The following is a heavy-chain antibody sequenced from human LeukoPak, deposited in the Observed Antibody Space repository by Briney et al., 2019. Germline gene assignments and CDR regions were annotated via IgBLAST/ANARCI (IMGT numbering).Heavy chain of an antibody. CDR3: AKDAYYDFWSGYSKHPYYFDY. CDR2: ISGSGGST. V-gene: IGHV3-23*01. Sequence: GGSLRLSCAASGFTFSSYAMSWVRQAPGKELEWVSAISGSGGSTYYADSVKGRFTISRDNSKNTLYLQMNSLRAEDTAVYYCAKDAYYDFWSGYSKHPYYFDYWGQGTLVTVSS. D-gene: IGHD3-3*01. J-gene: IGHJ4*02. CDR1: GFTFSSYA.